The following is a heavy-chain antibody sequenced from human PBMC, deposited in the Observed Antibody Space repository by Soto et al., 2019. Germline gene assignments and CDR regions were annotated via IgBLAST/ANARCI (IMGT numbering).Heavy chain of an antibody. D-gene: IGHD2-2*01. V-gene: IGHV1-69*12. CDR3: ARLYCISTSCYTNYYYYGMDV. J-gene: IGHJ6*02. CDR2: IIPIFGTA. Sequence: QVQLVQSGAEVKKPGSSVKVSCKASGGTFSSYAISWVRQAPGQGLEWMGGIIPIFGTANYAQKFQGRVTITADESTXXAXMXXSSLRSEDTAVYYCARLYCISTSCYTNYYYYGMDVWGQGTTVTVSS. CDR1: GGTFSSYA.